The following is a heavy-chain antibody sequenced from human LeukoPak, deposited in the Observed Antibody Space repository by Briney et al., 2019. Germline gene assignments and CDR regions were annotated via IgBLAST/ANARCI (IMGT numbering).Heavy chain of an antibody. CDR2: IRYDGSNK. D-gene: IGHD3-9*01. CDR3: AKVGKLRYFDWLNY. V-gene: IGHV3-30*02. CDR1: GFTFSSYG. Sequence: PGGSLRLSCAASGFTFSSYGMHWVRQAPGKGLEWVAFIRYDGSNKYYADSVKGRFTISRDNSKNTLYLQMNSLRAEDTAVYYCAKVGKLRYFDWLNYWGQGTLVTVSS. J-gene: IGHJ4*02.